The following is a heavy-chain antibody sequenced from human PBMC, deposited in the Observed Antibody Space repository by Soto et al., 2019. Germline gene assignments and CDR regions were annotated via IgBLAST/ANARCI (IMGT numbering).Heavy chain of an antibody. CDR2: IGTAGDT. Sequence: GGSLRLSCAASGFTFSSYDMHWVRQATGKGLEWVSAIGTAGDTYYPGSVKGRFTISRENAKNSLYLQMNSLRAGDTAVYYCARAGMVRGGYYYYGMDVWGQGTMVTAS. V-gene: IGHV3-13*01. J-gene: IGHJ6*02. D-gene: IGHD3-10*01. CDR1: GFTFSSYD. CDR3: ARAGMVRGGYYYYGMDV.